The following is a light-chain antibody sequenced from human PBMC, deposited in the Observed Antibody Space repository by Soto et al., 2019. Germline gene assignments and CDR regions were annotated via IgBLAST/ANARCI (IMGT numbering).Light chain of an antibody. J-gene: IGKJ5*01. CDR1: QGFTNY. CDR2: AAS. CDR3: QKYNTAPYT. Sequence: DFQMTQSPSSLSASVGGTVTLTCXASQGFTNYLAWYQQKPGKAPKLLIYAASTLQSGVPPRFSGSGSGTHFTLTISSLQPEDAATYYCQKYNTAPYTFGQGTRLEI. V-gene: IGKV1-27*01.